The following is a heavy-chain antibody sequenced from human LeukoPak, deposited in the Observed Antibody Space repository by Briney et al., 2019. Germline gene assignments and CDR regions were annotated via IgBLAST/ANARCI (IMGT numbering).Heavy chain of an antibody. CDR2: ISSNGGST. CDR1: GFTFSNYA. V-gene: IGHV3-64D*06. J-gene: IGHJ4*02. Sequence: GGSLRLSCSASGFTFSNYAMHWVRQAPGKGLEYVSAISSNGGSTYYADSVMGRVAISRDNSKNTLYLQMSSLRAEDTAVYYCVKISSSWYFDYWGQGTLVTVSS. D-gene: IGHD6-13*01. CDR3: VKISSSWYFDY.